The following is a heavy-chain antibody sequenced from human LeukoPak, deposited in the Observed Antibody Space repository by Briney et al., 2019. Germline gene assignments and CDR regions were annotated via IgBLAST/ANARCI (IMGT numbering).Heavy chain of an antibody. J-gene: IGHJ5*02. V-gene: IGHV4-59*08. D-gene: IGHD4-17*01. CDR2: ITNSWTT. Sequence: SETLSLTCNVSGESISSHYWSWTRKSPRKGQEWIGYITNSWTTKFNPSLKSRVPISLDTSKNQFPLNLTSVTAADTAVYYCATLPGGVTTPNPSWGQGTLVTVSS. CDR3: ATLPGGVTTPNPS. CDR1: GESISSHY.